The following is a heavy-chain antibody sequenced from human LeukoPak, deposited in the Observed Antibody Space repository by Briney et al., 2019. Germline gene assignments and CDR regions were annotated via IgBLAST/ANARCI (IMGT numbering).Heavy chain of an antibody. CDR1: GFTFSSYS. Sequence: GGSLRLSCAASGFTFSSYSMNWVRQAPGKGLEWVSSISSSSSYIYYADSVKGRFTISRDNAKNSLYLQMNSLRAVDTAVYYCARDGRAAAEFDYWGQGTLVTVSS. CDR2: ISSSSSYI. J-gene: IGHJ4*02. D-gene: IGHD6-13*01. CDR3: ARDGRAAAEFDY. V-gene: IGHV3-21*01.